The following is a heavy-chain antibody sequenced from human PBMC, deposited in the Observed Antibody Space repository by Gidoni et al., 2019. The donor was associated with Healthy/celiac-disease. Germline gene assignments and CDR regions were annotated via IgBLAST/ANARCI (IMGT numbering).Heavy chain of an antibody. D-gene: IGHD2-2*01. Sequence: EVQLVESGGGLVQPGGSLRLSCAASGFTFSSYDMHWVRQATGKGLEWVSAIGTAGDTYYPGSVKVRFTISRENAKNSLYLQMNSLRAGDTAVYYCARATRQTDAFDIWGQGTMVTVSS. CDR1: GFTFSSYD. CDR2: IGTAGDT. CDR3: ARATRQTDAFDI. V-gene: IGHV3-13*01. J-gene: IGHJ3*02.